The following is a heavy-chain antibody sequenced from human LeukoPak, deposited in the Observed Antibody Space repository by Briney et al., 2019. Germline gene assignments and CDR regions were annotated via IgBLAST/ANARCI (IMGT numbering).Heavy chain of an antibody. CDR2: IIPIFGTA. Sequence: ASVKVSCKASGGTFRSYAISWVRQAPGQGLEWMGGIIPIFGTANYAQKFQGRVTITADKSTSTAYMELSSLRSEDTAVYYCARGSGIAAAGTYYYYYMDVWGKGTTVTVSS. J-gene: IGHJ6*03. D-gene: IGHD6-13*01. CDR1: GGTFRSYA. CDR3: ARGSGIAAAGTYYYYYMDV. V-gene: IGHV1-69*06.